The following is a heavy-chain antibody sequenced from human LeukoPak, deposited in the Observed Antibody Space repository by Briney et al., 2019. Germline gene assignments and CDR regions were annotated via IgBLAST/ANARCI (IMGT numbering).Heavy chain of an antibody. Sequence: PGGSLRLSCAASGFTFSNAWMSWVRQAPGKGLEWVAVISYDGSNKYYADSVKGRFTISSDNSKNTLYLQMNSLRAEDTAVYYCAKVFRGVVAATPPPVDYWGQGTLVTVSS. CDR3: AKVFRGVVAATPPPVDY. D-gene: IGHD2-15*01. J-gene: IGHJ4*02. CDR2: ISYDGSNK. V-gene: IGHV3-30*18. CDR1: GFTFSNAW.